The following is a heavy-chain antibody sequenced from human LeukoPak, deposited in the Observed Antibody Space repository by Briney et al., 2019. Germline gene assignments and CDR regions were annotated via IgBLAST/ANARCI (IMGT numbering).Heavy chain of an antibody. V-gene: IGHV1-18*01. Sequence: ASVKVSCKASDYTLLTYGITWVRQAPGQGPEWMGWISTYNGNTHYAQKLQGRVTMTTDTSTRTAYMELRSLTSNDTGIYYCARPAKGAYYYYYMDVWGRGTTVTVSS. CDR2: ISTYNGNT. D-gene: IGHD2-2*01. CDR3: ARPAKGAYYYYYMDV. J-gene: IGHJ6*03. CDR1: DYTLLTYG.